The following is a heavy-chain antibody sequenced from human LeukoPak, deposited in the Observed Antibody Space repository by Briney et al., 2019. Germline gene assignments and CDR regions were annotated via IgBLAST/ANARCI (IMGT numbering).Heavy chain of an antibody. D-gene: IGHD3-16*02. CDR1: GGTFSSYA. V-gene: IGHV1-69*05. Sequence: ASVKVSCKASGGTFSSYAISWVRHDPGPGLELMGGIIPIFGTANYAQKFQGRVTITTDESTSTAYMELSSLRSEDTAVYYCARDRYTSGYYFDYWGQGTLVTVSS. J-gene: IGHJ4*02. CDR3: ARDRYTSGYYFDY. CDR2: IIPIFGTA.